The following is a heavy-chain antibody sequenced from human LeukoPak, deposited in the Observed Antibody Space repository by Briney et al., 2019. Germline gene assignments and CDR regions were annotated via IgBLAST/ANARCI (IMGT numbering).Heavy chain of an antibody. J-gene: IGHJ4*02. CDR2: MNPNSGGT. CDR3: ARGGPWDGKNDRIVVVITTFWPFDY. Sequence: AASVKVSCKASGYTFTSYDINWVRQATGQGLEWMGWMNPNSGGTNYAQKFQGRVTMTRDTSISTAYMELSRLRSDDTAVYYCARGGPWDGKNDRIVVVITTFWPFDYWGQGTLVTLSS. V-gene: IGHV1-2*02. D-gene: IGHD3-22*01. CDR1: GYTFTSYD.